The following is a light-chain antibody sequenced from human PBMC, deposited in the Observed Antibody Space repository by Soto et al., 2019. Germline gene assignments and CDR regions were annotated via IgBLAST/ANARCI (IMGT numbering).Light chain of an antibody. J-gene: IGLJ1*01. CDR1: SSDAGGYNY. Sequence: QSVLSRPASVSGSPGQSITISCTGTSSDAGGYNYVSWYQQHPGKAPKLMIYDVSNRPSGVSNRFSGSKSGNTASLTISGLQAEDEADYYCSSYTSSSTLVFGTGTKVTVL. CDR2: DVS. CDR3: SSYTSSSTLV. V-gene: IGLV2-14*01.